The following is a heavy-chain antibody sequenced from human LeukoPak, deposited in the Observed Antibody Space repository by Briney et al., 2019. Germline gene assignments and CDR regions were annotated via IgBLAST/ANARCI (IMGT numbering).Heavy chain of an antibody. CDR1: GFTFSSYG. J-gene: IGHJ4*02. D-gene: IGHD3-22*01. Sequence: GGSLRLSCAASGFTFSSYGMSWVRQAPGKGLEWVSAISGSGGSTYYADSVKGRFTISRDNSKNTLYLQMNSLRAEDTAVYYCARASPRSSGYYLDYWGQGTLVTVSS. V-gene: IGHV3-23*01. CDR3: ARASPRSSGYYLDY. CDR2: ISGSGGST.